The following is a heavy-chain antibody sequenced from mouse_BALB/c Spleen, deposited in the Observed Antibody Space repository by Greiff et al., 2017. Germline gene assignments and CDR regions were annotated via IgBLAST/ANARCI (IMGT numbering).Heavy chain of an antibody. Sequence: VQLQQSGPELVKPGASVKISCKASGYSFTGYFMNWVKQSHGKSLEWIGRINPYNGDTFYNQKFKGKATLTVDKSSSTAHMELLSLTSEDSAVYYCGPYDYDGKDAMDYWGQGTSVTVSS. D-gene: IGHD2-4*01. V-gene: IGHV1-37*01. CDR1: GYSFTGYF. CDR2: INPYNGDT. J-gene: IGHJ4*01. CDR3: GPYDYDGKDAMDY.